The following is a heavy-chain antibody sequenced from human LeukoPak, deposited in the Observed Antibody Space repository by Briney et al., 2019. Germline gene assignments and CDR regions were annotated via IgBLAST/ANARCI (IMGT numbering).Heavy chain of an antibody. V-gene: IGHV3-48*03. J-gene: IGHJ4*02. Sequence: GGSLRLSCAASGFTFNSYEMNWVRQAPGKGLEWVSYISSSGRTIYYADSVKGRFTISRDNAKNSLYLQMNSLRAEDTALYYCARETSSYGYFDYWGQGTLVTVSS. CDR2: ISSSGRTI. CDR3: ARETSSYGYFDY. D-gene: IGHD5-18*01. CDR1: GFTFNSYE.